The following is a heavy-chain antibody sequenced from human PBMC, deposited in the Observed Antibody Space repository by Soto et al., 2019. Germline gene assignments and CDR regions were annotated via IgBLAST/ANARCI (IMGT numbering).Heavy chain of an antibody. D-gene: IGHD6-19*01. J-gene: IGHJ5*02. Sequence: SETLSLTCAVSGGSISDNWWSWVRQPPGKGLEWIGEVYHSGTTYYNPSIKSRVTISVDTSKNQFSLKLSSVTAADTAVYYCARHREGKQYWFDPWGQGTLVTVSS. CDR3: ARHREGKQYWFDP. CDR1: GGSISDNW. V-gene: IGHV4-4*02. CDR2: VYHSGTT.